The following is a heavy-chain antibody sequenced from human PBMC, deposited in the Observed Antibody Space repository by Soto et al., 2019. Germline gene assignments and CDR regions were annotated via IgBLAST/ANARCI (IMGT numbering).Heavy chain of an antibody. CDR1: GFTFSNHD. CDR3: DRQGAAFDI. J-gene: IGHJ3*02. V-gene: IGHV3-7*04. Sequence: EVQLVESGGGLVQYGGSLRLSCAASGFTFSNHDISWIRHAPGKGLEWVANIKQDGSEKYYVESVTGRFTIYRDNDNKLLYLHMNSLRVEDKAVYYCDRQGAAFDIWGQGTMVTVSS. CDR2: IKQDGSEK.